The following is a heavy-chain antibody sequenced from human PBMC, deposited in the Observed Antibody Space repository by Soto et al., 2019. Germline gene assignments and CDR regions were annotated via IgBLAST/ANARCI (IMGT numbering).Heavy chain of an antibody. D-gene: IGHD1-26*01. CDR2: ISYDGSNK. V-gene: IGHV3-30-3*01. Sequence: GGSLRLSCAASGFTFSSYAMHWVRQAPGKGLEWVAVISYDGSNKYYADSVKGRFTISRDNSKNTLYLQMNSLRAEDTAVYYCARGGSYYFDYWGQGTLVTVSS. CDR3: ARGGSYYFDY. CDR1: GFTFSSYA. J-gene: IGHJ4*02.